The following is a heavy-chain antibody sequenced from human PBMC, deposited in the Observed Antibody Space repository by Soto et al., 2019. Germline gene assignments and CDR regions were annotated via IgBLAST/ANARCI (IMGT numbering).Heavy chain of an antibody. J-gene: IGHJ6*03. D-gene: IGHD6-19*01. CDR3: ARIGSVAGGYYYMDV. CDR2: IYYSGST. Sequence: PLETLSLTCTVSGGSISSYYWSWIRQPPGKGLEWIGYIYYSGSTNYNPSLKSRVTISVDTSKNQFSLKLSSVTAADTAVYYCARIGSVAGGYYYMDVWGKGTTVTVSS. V-gene: IGHV4-59*01. CDR1: GGSISSYY.